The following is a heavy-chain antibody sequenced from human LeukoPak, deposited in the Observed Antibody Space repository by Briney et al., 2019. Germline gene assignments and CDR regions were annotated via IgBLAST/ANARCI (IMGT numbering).Heavy chain of an antibody. J-gene: IGHJ5*02. V-gene: IGHV1-18*01. CDR3: ARITYDFWSGYYMPDDP. CDR1: GYTFTNYG. CDR2: ISIYNGNT. D-gene: IGHD3-3*01. Sequence: ASVKVSCKASGYTFTNYGISWVRQAPGQGLEWMGWISIYNGNTDYAQKLRVRVTMTTDTYTSTAYMELRSLRSDDTAVYYCARITYDFWSGYYMPDDPWGQGALVTVSS.